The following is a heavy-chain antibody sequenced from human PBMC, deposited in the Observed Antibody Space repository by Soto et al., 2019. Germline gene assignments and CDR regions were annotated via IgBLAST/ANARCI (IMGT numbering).Heavy chain of an antibody. V-gene: IGHV3-23*01. CDR3: AKVQFTNSWYPFDP. D-gene: IGHD6-13*01. Sequence: EVQLLESGGGLVQPGGSLSLSCAASGFTFSNYAMSWVRQAPGKGLEWVSGISGSGGSTYYAGSVKGRFTISRDNSKNTLYLPMTSLRAEDPAVYYCAKVQFTNSWYPFDPWGQGTLVTVSS. CDR2: ISGSGGST. CDR1: GFTFSNYA. J-gene: IGHJ5*02.